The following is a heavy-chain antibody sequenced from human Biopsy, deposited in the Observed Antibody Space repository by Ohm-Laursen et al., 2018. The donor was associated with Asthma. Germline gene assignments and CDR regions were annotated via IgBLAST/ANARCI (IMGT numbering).Heavy chain of an antibody. CDR1: GFTFSSYA. CDR3: ARDVMEWYLPAFDF. CDR2: GGSYYDGGLK. V-gene: IGHV3-30-3*01. D-gene: IGHD3-3*01. J-gene: IGHJ4*02. Sequence: SQRLSCAASGFTFSSYAMHWVRQAPGKGLEWVAVGGSYYDGGLKYYADSVNGRFTVSRDDSKNTLYLQMNSLRPDDTAVYYCARDVMEWYLPAFDFWGQGTLVTVSS.